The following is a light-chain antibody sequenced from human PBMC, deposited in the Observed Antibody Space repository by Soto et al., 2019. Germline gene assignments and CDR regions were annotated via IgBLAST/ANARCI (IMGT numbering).Light chain of an antibody. CDR1: KFGDNY. J-gene: IGLJ2*01. CDR3: QAWDSSYVV. Sequence: SYELTLPASGCVSPGQAASITCSGDKFGDNYACWYQQQPGQSPVLVLYQDSKRPSGIPARFSGSNSGNTATLTISGTQAMDEADYYCQAWDSSYVVFGGRTKVTLL. CDR2: QDS. V-gene: IGLV3-1*01.